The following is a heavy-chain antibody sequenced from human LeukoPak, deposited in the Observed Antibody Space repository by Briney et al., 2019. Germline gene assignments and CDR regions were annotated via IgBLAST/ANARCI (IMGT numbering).Heavy chain of an antibody. V-gene: IGHV3-66*01. J-gene: IGHJ4*02. D-gene: IGHD3-3*01. Sequence: GGSLRLSCAASGFTVSSNYMSWVRQAPGKGLEWVSVIYSGGSTYYADSVKGRFTISRDNSKNTLYLQMNSLRAEDTAVYYCARDRGTYDFWSGYYSNYYFDYWGQGTLATVSS. CDR1: GFTVSSNY. CDR3: ARDRGTYDFWSGYYSNYYFDY. CDR2: IYSGGST.